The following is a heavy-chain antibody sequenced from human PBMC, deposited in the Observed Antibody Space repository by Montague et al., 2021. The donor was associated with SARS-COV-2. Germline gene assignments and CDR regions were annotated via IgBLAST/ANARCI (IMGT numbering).Heavy chain of an antibody. CDR2: IDYSGNT. J-gene: IGHJ1*01. D-gene: IGHD6-13*01. V-gene: IGHV4-39*02. CDR3: ARDSYSRSWFKY. CDR1: PVSDGPIRSSTYS. Sequence: SETLSLTCTVSPVSDGPIRSSTYSWGWIRQSPGEGLEWIGSIDYSGNTDYNPSLKSRVTMSEDTSKSQLSLRVRSMTAADTAIYYCARDSYSRSWFKYWGQGTLVTVSS.